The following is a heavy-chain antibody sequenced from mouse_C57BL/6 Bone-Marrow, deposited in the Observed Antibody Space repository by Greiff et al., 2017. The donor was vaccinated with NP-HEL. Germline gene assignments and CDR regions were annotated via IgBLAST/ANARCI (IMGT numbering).Heavy chain of an antibody. CDR1: GFSLTSYG. Sequence: VQRVESGPGLVAPSQSLSITCTVSGFSLTSYGVHWVRQPPGKGLEWLVVIWSDGSTTYNSALKSRLSISKDNSKSQVFLKMNSLQTDDTAMYYCARHYYGSSHGWYFDVWGTGTTVTVSS. D-gene: IGHD1-1*01. V-gene: IGHV2-6-1*01. CDR3: ARHYYGSSHGWYFDV. J-gene: IGHJ1*03. CDR2: IWSDGST.